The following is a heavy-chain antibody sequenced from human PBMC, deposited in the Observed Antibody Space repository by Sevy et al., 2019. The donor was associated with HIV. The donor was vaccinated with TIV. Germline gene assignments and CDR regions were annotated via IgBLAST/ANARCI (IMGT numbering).Heavy chain of an antibody. V-gene: IGHV3-53*01. CDR1: GFSVRDNS. D-gene: IGHD3-10*01. J-gene: IGHJ4*02. CDR2: ISAGIST. CDR3: TRDHWAHGSGSFYFAS. Sequence: GGSLRLSCAASGFSVRDNSMSWVRQAPGQGLEWVSVISAGISTYYAESVQGRFTISRDISGNMVHLQMNSLRPEDTAHYYCTRDHWAHGSGSFYFASWGQGTLVTVSS.